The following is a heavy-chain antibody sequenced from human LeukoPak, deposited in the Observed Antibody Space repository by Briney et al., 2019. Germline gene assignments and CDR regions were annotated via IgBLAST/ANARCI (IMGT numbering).Heavy chain of an antibody. J-gene: IGHJ6*03. CDR1: GYTFTSFD. V-gene: IGHV1-8*03. D-gene: IGHD1-26*01. CDR2: MNPHTGNR. Sequence: ASVQVSCKASGYTFTSFDINWVRQATGQGPEWVGWMNPHTGNRGYAQKLQGRVTITRNTSIRTAYMELSSLRSEDTAVYYCARAARPIVGATPYYMDVWGKGTTVTVSS. CDR3: ARAARPIVGATPYYMDV.